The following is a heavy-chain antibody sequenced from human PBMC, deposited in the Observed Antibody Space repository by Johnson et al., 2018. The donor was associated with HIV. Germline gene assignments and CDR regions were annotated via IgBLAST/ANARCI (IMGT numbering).Heavy chain of an antibody. CDR2: ISYDGSNK. V-gene: IGHV3-30*04. J-gene: IGHJ3*02. CDR1: GFTFSSYA. CDR3: AAWGGVGAGRAFDI. Sequence: QVQLVESGGGVVQPGRSLRLSCAASGFTFSSYAMHWVRQAPGKGLEWVAVISYDGSNKYYADSVKGRFTISRDNSKNSLYLQMNSLRAEDTALYYCAAWGGVGAGRAFDIWGQGTMVTVSS. D-gene: IGHD1-26*01.